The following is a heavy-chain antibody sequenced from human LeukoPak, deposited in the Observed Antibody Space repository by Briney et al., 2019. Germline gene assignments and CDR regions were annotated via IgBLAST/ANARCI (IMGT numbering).Heavy chain of an antibody. D-gene: IGHD5-24*01. CDR2: INWNGGST. J-gene: IGHJ3*02. CDR3: ARERDASDAFDI. CDR1: GFTFDDYG. V-gene: IGHV3-20*04. Sequence: PGGSLRLSCAASGFTFDDYGMSWVRQAPGKGLEWVSGINWNGGSTGYADSVKGRFTISRDNAKNSLYLQMKSPRAEDTAVYYCARERDASDAFDIWGQGTMVTVSS.